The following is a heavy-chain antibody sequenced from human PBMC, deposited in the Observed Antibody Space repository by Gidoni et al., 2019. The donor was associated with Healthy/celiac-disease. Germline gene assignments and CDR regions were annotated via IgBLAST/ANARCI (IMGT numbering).Heavy chain of an antibody. CDR2: INHSGST. Sequence: QVQLQQWGAGLSKPSETMTPPCAVYGGSFSGYYWSWNRQPPGKGLEWIGEINHSGSTNYNPSLKSLVTISVDTSKNQFSLKLSSVTAADTAVYYCARSIALDYWGQGTLVTVSS. J-gene: IGHJ4*02. V-gene: IGHV4-34*01. CDR3: ARSIALDY. CDR1: GGSFSGYY. D-gene: IGHD6-6*01.